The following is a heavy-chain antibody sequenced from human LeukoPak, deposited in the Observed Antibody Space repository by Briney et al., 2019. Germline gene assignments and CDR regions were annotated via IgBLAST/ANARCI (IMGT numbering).Heavy chain of an antibody. CDR2: ISGSGGST. Sequence: SGGSLRLSCAASGFTFSSYAMSWVRQAPGKGLEWVSAISGSGGSTYYADSVKGRFTISRDNSKNTLYLQMNSLRAEDTAVYYCAKSWRIVGAHFDYWGQGTLVTVSS. J-gene: IGHJ4*02. CDR1: GFTFSSYA. D-gene: IGHD1-26*01. V-gene: IGHV3-23*01. CDR3: AKSWRIVGAHFDY.